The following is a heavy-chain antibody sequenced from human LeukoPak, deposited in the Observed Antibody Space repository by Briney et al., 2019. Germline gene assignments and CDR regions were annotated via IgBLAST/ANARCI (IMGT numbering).Heavy chain of an antibody. Sequence: PGGSLRLSCAASGFTFSSYEMNWVRQAPGKGLEWVSYISSSGSTIYYADSVKGRFTISRDNAKNSLYLQMNSLRAEDTAVYYCARGQYQPLLYGKRFSSPFDYWGQETLVTVSS. CDR3: ARGQYQPLLYGKRFSSPFDY. J-gene: IGHJ4*02. CDR2: ISSSGSTI. D-gene: IGHD2-2*01. CDR1: GFTFSSYE. V-gene: IGHV3-48*03.